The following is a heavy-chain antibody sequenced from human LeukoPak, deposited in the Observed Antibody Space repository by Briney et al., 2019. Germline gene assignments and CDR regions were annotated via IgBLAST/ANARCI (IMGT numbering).Heavy chain of an antibody. V-gene: IGHV4-34*01. CDR2: INHSGST. CDR1: GGSFSGYY. J-gene: IGHJ4*02. Sequence: RSSETLSLTCAVYGGSFSGYYWSWIRQPPGKGLEWIGEINHSGSTNYNPSLKSRVTISVDTSKNQFSLKLSSVTAADTAVYYCARGYCSSTSCYPVAVAGSYFDYWGQGTLVTVSS. CDR3: ARGYCSSTSCYPVAVAGSYFDY. D-gene: IGHD2-2*01.